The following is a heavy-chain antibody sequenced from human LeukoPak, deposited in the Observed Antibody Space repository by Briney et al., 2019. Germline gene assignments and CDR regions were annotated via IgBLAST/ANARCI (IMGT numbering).Heavy chain of an antibody. J-gene: IGHJ5*02. Sequence: SETLSLTCTVSGGSISSSSYYLGWIRQPPGKGLEWIGSIYYSGSTYYNPSLKSRVTISVDTSKNQFSLKLSSVTAADTAVYYCARHEIVVVVAAKSWFDPWGQGTLVTVSS. V-gene: IGHV4-39*01. CDR1: GGSISSSSYY. CDR3: ARHEIVVVVAAKSWFDP. CDR2: IYYSGST. D-gene: IGHD2-15*01.